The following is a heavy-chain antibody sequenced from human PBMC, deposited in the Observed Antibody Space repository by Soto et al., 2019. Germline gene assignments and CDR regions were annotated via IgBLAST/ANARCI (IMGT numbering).Heavy chain of an antibody. CDR1: GFIFANYG. Sequence: PGGSLRLSCAASGFIFANYGMHWVRQAPGKGLEWVALITYEGSNKYYADAVKGRFTISRDNAKNMVSLQMDSLRAEDTAVYYCAKARGANNWANYYGLDVWGQGTMVTVSS. J-gene: IGHJ6*02. V-gene: IGHV3-30*18. CDR2: ITYEGSNK. CDR3: AKARGANNWANYYGLDV. D-gene: IGHD1-1*01.